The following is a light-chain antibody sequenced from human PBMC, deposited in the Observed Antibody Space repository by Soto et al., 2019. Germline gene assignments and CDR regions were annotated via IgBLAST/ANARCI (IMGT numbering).Light chain of an antibody. CDR1: SSNIESNF. V-gene: IGLV1-47*01. CDR3: TVWDDCLRGRL. CDR2: RNN. J-gene: IGLJ2*01. Sequence: QPVLTQPPSASGTPGQRVTISCSGSSSNIESNFVYWYQQFPGTAPRLLIYRNNQRPSGVPDRFSGSKSGTSASLAISALRSEDEADYYCTVWDDCLRGRLFGGGTKVTVL.